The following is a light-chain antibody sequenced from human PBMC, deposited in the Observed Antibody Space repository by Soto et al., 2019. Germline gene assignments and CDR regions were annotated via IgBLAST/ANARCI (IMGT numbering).Light chain of an antibody. CDR2: GAS. J-gene: IGKJ1*01. CDR1: QTVDSTF. Sequence: EIVLTQSPGSLSLSPRERATLSCRASQTVDSTFFAWYQKKPGQAPRLFIYGASKRATDIPDRFSGSGSGTDFTLTISRLEPEDFAVYYCQQYMSSVTFGQGTKVEIK. V-gene: IGKV3-20*01. CDR3: QQYMSSVT.